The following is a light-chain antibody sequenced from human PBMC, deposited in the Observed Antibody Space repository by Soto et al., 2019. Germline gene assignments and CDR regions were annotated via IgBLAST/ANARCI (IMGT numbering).Light chain of an antibody. V-gene: IGKV1-39*01. CDR3: QQSYSTPPLT. J-gene: IGKJ4*01. CDR2: AAS. Sequence: DIQMTQSPSSLSASVGDRVTITCRASQSISSYLNWYQQKPGKAPKLLIYAASSLQSGVPSRFSGSGSGTDFALTISSLQPEDFATYYCQQSYSTPPLTFGAGTNVEIK. CDR1: QSISSY.